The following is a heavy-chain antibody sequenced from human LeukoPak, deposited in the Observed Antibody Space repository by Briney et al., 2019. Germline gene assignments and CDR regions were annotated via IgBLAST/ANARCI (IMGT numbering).Heavy chain of an antibody. CDR1: GFTFSDYW. CDR2: IKSDGSST. D-gene: IGHD3/OR15-3a*01. CDR3: ARGTGNYYGY. J-gene: IGHJ4*02. Sequence: PGGSLRLSCAASGFTFSDYWMHWVRQAPGKGLVWVSRIKSDGSSTSYAESVNGRFTITRDSAKNTLYLQMNSLRAEDTAVYYCARGTGNYYGYWGQGTLVTVSS. V-gene: IGHV3-74*01.